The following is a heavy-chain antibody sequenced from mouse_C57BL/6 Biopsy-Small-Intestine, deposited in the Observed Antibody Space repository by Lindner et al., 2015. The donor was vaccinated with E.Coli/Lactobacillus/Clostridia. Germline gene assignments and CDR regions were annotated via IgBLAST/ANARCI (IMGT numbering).Heavy chain of an antibody. CDR1: GYTFISYW. CDR3: ARGNDYDEGFAY. J-gene: IGHJ3*01. D-gene: IGHD2-4*01. CDR2: INPSSGYT. Sequence: VQLQESGAELAKPGASVKMSCKASGYTFISYWMHWVKQRPGQGLEWIGYINPSSGYTEYNQKFKDKATLTADKSSSTAYMQLSSLTSEDSAVYYCARGNDYDEGFAYWGQGTLVTVSA. V-gene: IGHV1-7*01.